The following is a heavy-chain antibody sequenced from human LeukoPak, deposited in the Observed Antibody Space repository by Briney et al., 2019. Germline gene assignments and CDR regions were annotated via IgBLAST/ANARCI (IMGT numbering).Heavy chain of an antibody. CDR2: INPKSGGT. CDR3: ARDRDISSGAYPYNYYMDV. Sequence: ASVKVSCKASGFTFTNYDIYWVRQAPGQRLEWMGWINPKSGGTKYGQNFQGRVTMTWDTSITTVYMELSRLRSDDTAVYYCARDRDISSGAYPYNYYMDVWGEGTTVTISS. V-gene: IGHV1-2*02. D-gene: IGHD2-15*01. J-gene: IGHJ6*03. CDR1: GFTFTNYD.